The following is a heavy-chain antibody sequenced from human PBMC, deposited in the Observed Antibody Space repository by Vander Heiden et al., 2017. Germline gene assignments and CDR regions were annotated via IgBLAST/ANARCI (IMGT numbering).Heavy chain of an antibody. CDR3: AKVFSGSYQSDMDV. CDR1: GFTFDDYA. CDR2: ISWNSGSI. J-gene: IGHJ6*02. Sequence: EVQLVESGGGLVQPGRSLRLSCAASGFTFDDYAMHWVRQAPGKGLEWVSGISWNSGSIGYADSVKGRFTISRDNAKNSLYLQMNSLRAEDTALYYCAKVFSGSYQSDMDVWGQGTTVTVSS. V-gene: IGHV3-9*01. D-gene: IGHD1-26*01.